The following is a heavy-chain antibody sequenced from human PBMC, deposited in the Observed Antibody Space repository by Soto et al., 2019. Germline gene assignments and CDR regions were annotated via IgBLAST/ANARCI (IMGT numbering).Heavy chain of an antibody. CDR3: ARGGVSTRTFDY. J-gene: IGHJ4*02. V-gene: IGHV5-51*01. CDR2: IYPSDSDT. D-gene: IGHD3-3*01. Sequence: PGESLKISCKGSGYNFAGYWIAWVRQMPGKGLELMGIIYPSDSDTRYRPSFQGQVTISADKSISSAYLQWSSLRASDTAMYYCARGGVSTRTFDYWVQGTPVTVPS. CDR1: GYNFAGYW.